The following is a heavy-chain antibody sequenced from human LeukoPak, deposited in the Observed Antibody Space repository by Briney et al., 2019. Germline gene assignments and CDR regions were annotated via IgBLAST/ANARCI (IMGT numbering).Heavy chain of an antibody. CDR2: ISAYNGNT. V-gene: IGHV1-18*01. CDR1: GYTFTSYG. Sequence: ASVKVSCKACGYTFTSYGISWVRQAPGQGLEWMGWISAYNGNTNYAQKLQGRVTMTTDTSTSTAYMELRSLRSDDTAVYYCARDQNPYYYDSSGYYCFDYWGQGTLVTVSS. D-gene: IGHD3-22*01. CDR3: ARDQNPYYYDSSGYYCFDY. J-gene: IGHJ4*02.